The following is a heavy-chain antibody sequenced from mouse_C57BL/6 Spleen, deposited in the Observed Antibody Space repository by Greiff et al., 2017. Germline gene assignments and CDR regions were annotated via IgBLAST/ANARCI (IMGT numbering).Heavy chain of an antibody. Sequence: QVQLQQSGPELVKPGASVKISCKASGYAFSSSWMNWVKQRPGKGLEWIGRIYPGDGDTNYNGKFKGKATLTADKSSSTAYMQLSSLTSEDSAVYFCARGYDGYYLFAYWGQGTLVTVSA. V-gene: IGHV1-82*01. CDR2: IYPGDGDT. CDR1: GYAFSSSW. CDR3: ARGYDGYYLFAY. J-gene: IGHJ3*01. D-gene: IGHD2-3*01.